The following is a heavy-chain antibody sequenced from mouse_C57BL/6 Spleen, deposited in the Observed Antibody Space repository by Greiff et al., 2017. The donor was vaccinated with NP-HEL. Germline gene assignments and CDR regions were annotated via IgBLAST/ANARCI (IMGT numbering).Heavy chain of an antibody. CDR1: GYAFTNYL. Sequence: VQLQQSGAELVRPGTSVKVSCKASGYAFTNYLIEWVKQRPGQGLEWIGVINPGSGGTNYNEKFKGKATLTADKSSSTAYMQLSSLTSEDSAVYFCARSEGPSTMITRAWFAYWGQGTLVTVSA. CDR2: INPGSGGT. CDR3: ARSEGPSTMITRAWFAY. J-gene: IGHJ3*01. D-gene: IGHD2-4*01. V-gene: IGHV1-54*01.